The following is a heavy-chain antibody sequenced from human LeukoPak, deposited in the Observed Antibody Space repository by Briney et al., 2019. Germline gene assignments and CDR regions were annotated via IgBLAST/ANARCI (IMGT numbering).Heavy chain of an antibody. J-gene: IGHJ4*02. CDR3: AKGAAIDH. Sequence: GGSLRLSCTASGFNLNNYAMNWVRQAPGKGLEWVAAVTGPGDTTYFADSVKGRFIISRDSFKDTLYLQMNRLGAEDTALYYCAKGAAIDHWGQGTLVTVSS. V-gene: IGHV3-23*01. CDR1: GFNLNNYA. CDR2: VTGPGDTT. D-gene: IGHD2-21*01.